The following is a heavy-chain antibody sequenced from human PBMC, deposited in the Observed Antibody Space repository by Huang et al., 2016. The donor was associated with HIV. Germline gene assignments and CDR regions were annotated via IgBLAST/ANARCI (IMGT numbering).Heavy chain of an antibody. CDR2: INPYNGNT. CDR3: ARQGFGRNDAFDI. CDR1: GYTFTTYN. Sequence: QVQLVQSGAEVKKPGASVKVSCKTSGYTFTTYNITWVRQAPGRGLEWKGWINPYNGNTNYAQRVQGRVTMTTDTSTTTAYMELRSLRSDDTAVYFCARQGFGRNDAFDIWGQGTMVSVSS. D-gene: IGHD3-10*01. J-gene: IGHJ3*02. V-gene: IGHV1-18*01.